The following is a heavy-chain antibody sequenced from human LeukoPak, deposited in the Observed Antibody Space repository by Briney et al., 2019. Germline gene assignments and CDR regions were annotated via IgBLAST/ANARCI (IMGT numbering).Heavy chain of an antibody. Sequence: ASVKVSCKASGYTFTGYYMHWVRQAPGQGLEWMGWINPNSGDTNYAQKFQGRVTMTRDTSIRTAYLEVGSLRSDDTAVYYCAKNPYEYYFDYWGQGTLVTVSS. J-gene: IGHJ4*02. D-gene: IGHD5-12*01. CDR2: INPNSGDT. V-gene: IGHV1-2*02. CDR1: GYTFTGYY. CDR3: AKNPYEYYFDY.